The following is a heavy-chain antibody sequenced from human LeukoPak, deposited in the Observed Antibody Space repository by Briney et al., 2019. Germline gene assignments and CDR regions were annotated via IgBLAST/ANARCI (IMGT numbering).Heavy chain of an antibody. J-gene: IGHJ3*02. V-gene: IGHV3-74*01. CDR3: ARDNPDILTGYHHDAFDI. Sequence: GGSLRLSCAASGNYWMHWVRQVPGKGLVWVSHINSDGSWTSYADSVKGRFTISRDNSKNTLYLQMNSLRAEDTAVYYCARDNPDILTGYHHDAFDIWGQGTMVTVSS. D-gene: IGHD3-9*01. CDR1: GNYW. CDR2: INSDGSWT.